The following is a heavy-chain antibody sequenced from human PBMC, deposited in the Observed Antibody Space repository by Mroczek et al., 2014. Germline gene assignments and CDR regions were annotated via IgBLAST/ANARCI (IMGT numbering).Heavy chain of an antibody. D-gene: IGHD4-17*01. CDR1: GFTFSSYG. CDR2: ISYDGSNK. CDR3: AKGDYGDYGGELEGAFDI. Sequence: ESGGGVVQPGRSLRLSCAASGFTFSSYGMHWVRQAPGKGLEWVAVISYDGSNKYYADSVKGRFTISRDNSKNTLYLQMNSLRAEDTAVYYCAKGDYGDYGGELEGAFDIWGQGTMVTVSS. J-gene: IGHJ3*02. V-gene: IGHV3-30*18.